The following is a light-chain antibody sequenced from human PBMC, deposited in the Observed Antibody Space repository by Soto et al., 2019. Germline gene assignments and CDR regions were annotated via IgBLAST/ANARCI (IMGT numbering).Light chain of an antibody. CDR1: QRISSNY. Sequence: DIVLTQSPGTLSLSPGERATLSCRASQRISSNYLGWYQQKPGQAPRLLIYAASSRATGIPDRFSGSGSATDFTLTISRLEHEDFPVYYCQDYGSSPQTFGQGTKVDIK. CDR3: QDYGSSPQT. J-gene: IGKJ1*01. CDR2: AAS. V-gene: IGKV3-20*01.